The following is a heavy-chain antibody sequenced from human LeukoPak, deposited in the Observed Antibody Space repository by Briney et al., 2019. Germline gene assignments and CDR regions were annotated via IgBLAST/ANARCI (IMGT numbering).Heavy chain of an antibody. J-gene: IGHJ4*02. CDR2: INPNSGGT. D-gene: IGHD3-3*01. V-gene: IGHV1-2*02. Sequence: GASVKVSCKASGYTFTGYYMHWVRQAPGQGLEWMGWINPNSGGTNYAQKFQGRVTMPRDTSISTAYMELSRLRSDDTAVYYCARVVQYYDFWSGYSSFDYWGQGTLVTVSS. CDR1: GYTFTGYY. CDR3: ARVVQYYDFWSGYSSFDY.